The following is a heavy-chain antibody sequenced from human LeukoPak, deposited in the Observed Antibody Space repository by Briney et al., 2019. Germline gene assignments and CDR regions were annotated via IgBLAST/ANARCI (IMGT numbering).Heavy chain of an antibody. CDR3: ARVYSSSWYRGSLYFDY. J-gene: IGHJ4*02. CDR2: IYYSGST. CDR1: GGSISSYY. V-gene: IGHV4-59*01. D-gene: IGHD6-13*01. Sequence: PSETLSLTCTVSGGSISSYYWSWVRQPPGKGLDWIGCIYYSGSTNYNPSLKSRVTISVDTSKNQFSPKLSSVTAADTAIYYCARVYSSSWYRGSLYFDYWGQGTLVTVSS.